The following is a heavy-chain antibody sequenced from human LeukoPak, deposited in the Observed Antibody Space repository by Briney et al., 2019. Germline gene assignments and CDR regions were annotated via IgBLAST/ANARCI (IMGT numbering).Heavy chain of an antibody. Sequence: GGSLRLSCAASGFTFSSYAMSWARRAPGKGLEWVSDISGSGGNTYYADSVKGRFTISRDNPKKTLYLEMNSLRAEDTAVYHCAKKAVAGYYNYYMDVWGKGTTVTVSS. J-gene: IGHJ6*03. CDR3: AKKAVAGYYNYYMDV. V-gene: IGHV3-23*01. CDR2: ISGSGGNT. D-gene: IGHD6-13*01. CDR1: GFTFSSYA.